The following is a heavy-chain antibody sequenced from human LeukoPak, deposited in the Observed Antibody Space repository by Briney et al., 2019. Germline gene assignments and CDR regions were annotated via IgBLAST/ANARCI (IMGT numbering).Heavy chain of an antibody. CDR1: DDSFSSHY. Sequence: SETLSLTCAVSDDSFSSHYWTWIRQPPGKGLEWIGYISYIGSTNYNPSLKTRVTISIDTSRNQFALRLSSVTAADTAVYYCARDLVTVTKGFDIWGQGTMVSVSS. CDR2: ISYIGST. V-gene: IGHV4-59*11. J-gene: IGHJ3*02. D-gene: IGHD4-17*01. CDR3: ARDLVTVTKGFDI.